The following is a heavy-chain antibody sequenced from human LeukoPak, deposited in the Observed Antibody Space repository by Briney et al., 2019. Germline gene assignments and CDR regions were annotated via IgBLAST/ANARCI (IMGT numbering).Heavy chain of an antibody. D-gene: IGHD4-23*01. V-gene: IGHV4-31*03. CDR1: GGSISSGGYY. CDR2: IYYSGST. CDR3: ARYTVGLILFDY. J-gene: IGHJ4*02. Sequence: PSETLSLTCTVSGGSISSGGYYWSWIRQHPGKGLEWIGYIYYSGSTYYNPSLKSRVTISVDTSKNQFSLKLSSVTAADTAVYYCARYTVGLILFDYWGQGTLVTVSS.